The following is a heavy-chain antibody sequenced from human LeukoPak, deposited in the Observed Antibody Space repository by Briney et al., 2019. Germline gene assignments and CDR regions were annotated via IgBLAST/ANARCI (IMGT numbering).Heavy chain of an antibody. CDR2: IKYDGSEK. CDR1: GFTFSTYW. J-gene: IGHJ4*02. CDR3: ARDVGLSGYDLLDY. Sequence: GGSLRLSCVDSGFTFSTYWMTWARQAPGKGLEWVANIKYDGSEKYYVDSVKGRFTISRDNAKKSLYLQMNSLRPDDTAVYYCARDVGLSGYDLLDYWGQGTLVTVSS. V-gene: IGHV3-7*01. D-gene: IGHD5-12*01.